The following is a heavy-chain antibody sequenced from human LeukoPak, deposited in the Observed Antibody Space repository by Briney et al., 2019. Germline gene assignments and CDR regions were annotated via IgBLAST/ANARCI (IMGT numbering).Heavy chain of an antibody. CDR2: ISGSGGST. V-gene: IGHV3-23*01. J-gene: IGHJ4*02. Sequence: PGGSLRLSCAASGFTFSSHAMSWVRQAPGKGLEWVSAISGSGGSTYYADSVKGRFTISRDNSKNTLYLQMNSLRAEDTAVYYCAKGTQWQRNYYFDYWGQGTLVTVSS. CDR3: AKGTQWQRNYYFDY. CDR1: GFTFSSHA. D-gene: IGHD6-19*01.